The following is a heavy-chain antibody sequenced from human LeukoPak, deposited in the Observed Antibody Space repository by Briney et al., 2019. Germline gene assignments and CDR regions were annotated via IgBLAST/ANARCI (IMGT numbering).Heavy chain of an antibody. CDR2: TRNKANSYTT. CDR1: GFTFSDHY. Sequence: GGSLRLSCAASGFTFSDHYMDWVRQAPGKGLEWVGRTRNKANSYTTEYAASVKGRFTISRDDSKNSLYLQMNSLKTEDTAVYHCARFSSGRSGFDYWGQGTLVTVSS. CDR3: ARFSSGRSGFDY. V-gene: IGHV3-72*01. J-gene: IGHJ4*02. D-gene: IGHD3-22*01.